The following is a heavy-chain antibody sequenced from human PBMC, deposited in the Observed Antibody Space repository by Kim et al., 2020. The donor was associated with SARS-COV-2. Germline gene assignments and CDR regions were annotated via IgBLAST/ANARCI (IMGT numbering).Heavy chain of an antibody. CDR2: INTNTGNP. CDR1: GYTFTSYA. CDR3: ARDYGSSYGMDV. D-gene: IGHD6-6*01. Sequence: ASVKVSCKASGYTFTSYAMNWVRQAPGQGLEWMGWINTNTGNPTYAQGLTGRFVFSVDTSDSTAYLQISSLKAEDTAVYYCARDYGSSYGMDVWGQGTTVAVSS. J-gene: IGHJ6*02. V-gene: IGHV7-4-1*02.